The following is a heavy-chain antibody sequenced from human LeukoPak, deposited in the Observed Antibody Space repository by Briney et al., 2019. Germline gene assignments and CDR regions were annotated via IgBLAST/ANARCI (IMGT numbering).Heavy chain of an antibody. D-gene: IGHD1-7*01. CDR1: GYTFSSYW. V-gene: IGHV3-74*01. CDR3: AIDHVLSELELRPQDY. J-gene: IGHJ4*02. Sequence: GGSLRLSCAASGYTFSSYWMHWVRHAPGKGRVWVPRINSDGSSTSYADSVKGRFTISRDNAKNTLYLQMNSLRAEDTAVYYCAIDHVLSELELRPQDYWGQGTLVTVSS. CDR2: INSDGSST.